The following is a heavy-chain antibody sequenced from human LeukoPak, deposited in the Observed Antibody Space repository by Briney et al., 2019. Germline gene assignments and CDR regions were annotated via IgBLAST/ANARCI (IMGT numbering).Heavy chain of an antibody. CDR1: GFTFSSYA. D-gene: IGHD2-2*01. CDR2: ISGSGGST. V-gene: IGHV3-23*01. Sequence: PGGSLRLSCAASGFTFSSYAMSWVRQAPGKGLEWVSAISGSGGSTYYADSVKGRFTISRDNSKNTLYLQMNSLRAEGTAVYYCARAGYCSSTSCCPEFDYWGQGTLVTVSS. J-gene: IGHJ4*02. CDR3: ARAGYCSSTSCCPEFDY.